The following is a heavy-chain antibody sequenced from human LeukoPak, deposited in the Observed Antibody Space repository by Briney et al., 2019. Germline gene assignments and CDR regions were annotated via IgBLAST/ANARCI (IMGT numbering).Heavy chain of an antibody. V-gene: IGHV3-74*01. D-gene: IGHD2-2*01. CDR3: VRGRGVPEYYFDY. Sequence: GGSLRLSCAASGFTFSNYWMNWVRQAPGKGLVWVSRIKTDGSSTTYADFVQGRFTISRDNAKNTLYLQMNSLRADDTAVYYCVRGRGVPEYYFDYWGQGTLVTVSS. J-gene: IGHJ4*02. CDR1: GFTFSNYW. CDR2: IKTDGSST.